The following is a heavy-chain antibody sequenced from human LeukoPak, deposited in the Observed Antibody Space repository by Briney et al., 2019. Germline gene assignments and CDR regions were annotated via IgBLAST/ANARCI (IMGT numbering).Heavy chain of an antibody. J-gene: IGHJ4*02. CDR2: IYHSGST. CDR1: GGSISSGSYY. Sequence: SETLSLTCTVSGGSISSGSYYWSWIRQPPGKGLEWIGYIYHSGSTYYNPSLKSRVTISVDRSKNQFSLKLSSVTAADTAVYYCASGVGSSLDFDYWGQGTLVTVSS. V-gene: IGHV4-30-2*01. D-gene: IGHD6-6*01. CDR3: ASGVGSSLDFDY.